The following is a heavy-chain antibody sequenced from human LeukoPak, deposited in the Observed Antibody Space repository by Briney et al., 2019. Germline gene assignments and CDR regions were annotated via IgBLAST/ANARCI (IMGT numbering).Heavy chain of an antibody. CDR2: ISGSGGST. Sequence: GGSLRLSCAASGFTFSSYAMSWVRQAPGKGLEWVSAISGSGGSTYYADSVKGRFTISRDNSKNTLYLQMNSLRAEDTAVYYCAKVPVVPAAPRVYYFDYWGQETLVTVSS. J-gene: IGHJ4*02. D-gene: IGHD2-2*01. V-gene: IGHV3-23*01. CDR1: GFTFSSYA. CDR3: AKVPVVPAAPRVYYFDY.